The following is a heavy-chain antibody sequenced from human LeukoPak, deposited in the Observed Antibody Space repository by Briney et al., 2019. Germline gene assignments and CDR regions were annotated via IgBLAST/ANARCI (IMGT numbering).Heavy chain of an antibody. J-gene: IGHJ4*02. Sequence: ASVKVSCKASGYTFTSYGISWVRQAPGQGLEWMGWISAYNGNTNYAQKLQGRVTMTTDTSTSTAYMELGSLRSDDTAVYYCARGSPSYYDSSGYYFPYFDYWGQGTLVTVSS. D-gene: IGHD3-22*01. CDR1: GYTFTSYG. CDR3: ARGSPSYYDSSGYYFPYFDY. CDR2: ISAYNGNT. V-gene: IGHV1-18*01.